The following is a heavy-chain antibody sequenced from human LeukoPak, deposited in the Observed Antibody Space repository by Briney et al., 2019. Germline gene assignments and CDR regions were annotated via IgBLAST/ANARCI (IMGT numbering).Heavy chain of an antibody. D-gene: IGHD6-19*01. Sequence: GRSLRLSCAASGFTFSSYAMHWVRQAPGKGLEWVAVIWYDGSNKYYADSVKGRFTISRDNSKNTLYLQMNSLRAEDTAVYYCARVPPYSSGWYRFDYWGQGTLVTVSS. CDR3: ARVPPYSSGWYRFDY. V-gene: IGHV3-33*08. CDR2: IWYDGSNK. J-gene: IGHJ4*02. CDR1: GFTFSSYA.